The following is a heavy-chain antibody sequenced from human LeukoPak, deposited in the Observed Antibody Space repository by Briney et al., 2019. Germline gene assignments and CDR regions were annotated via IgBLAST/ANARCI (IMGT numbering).Heavy chain of an antibody. CDR2: IHQDAGEK. V-gene: IGHV3-7*05. Sequence: GGLLSLSCAASGFIFSDSWMTWVRQSPGKGLQWVASIHQDAGEKQYVDSVRGRFTISRDNAKNSLYLQMNSLRVEDTAMYYCTTSKDHYSHHWGQGTLVTVSS. CDR1: GFIFSDSW. J-gene: IGHJ4*02. CDR3: TTSKDHYSHH.